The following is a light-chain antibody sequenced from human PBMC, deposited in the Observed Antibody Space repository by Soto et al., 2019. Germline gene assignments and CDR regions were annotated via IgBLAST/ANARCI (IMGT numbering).Light chain of an antibody. V-gene: IGKV3-20*01. CDR1: QSVGGNS. CDR3: QQYGSSPWT. CDR2: DTS. Sequence: ETVLTQSPGTLSLSPGERATVSCRASQSVGGNSLAWYQQRPGQAPRLLIYDTSQRATGIPDRFSGSGSGTDFTLTISRLEPADFAVYYCQQYGSSPWTFGQGTKVDIK. J-gene: IGKJ1*01.